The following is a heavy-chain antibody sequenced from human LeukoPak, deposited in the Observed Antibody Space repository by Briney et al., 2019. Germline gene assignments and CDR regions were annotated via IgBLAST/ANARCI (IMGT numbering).Heavy chain of an antibody. CDR1: GGSFSDYY. D-gene: IGHD3-9*01. CDR2: INHSGST. V-gene: IGHV4-34*01. Sequence: SETLSLTCAVYGGSFSDYYWSWIRQPPGKGLEWIGEINHSGSTNYNPSLKRRVTISVDTSKNQFSLKLTSVTAADTAVYYCATNTRYFDWLPDYWGQGTVVTVSS. CDR3: ATNTRYFDWLPDY. J-gene: IGHJ4*02.